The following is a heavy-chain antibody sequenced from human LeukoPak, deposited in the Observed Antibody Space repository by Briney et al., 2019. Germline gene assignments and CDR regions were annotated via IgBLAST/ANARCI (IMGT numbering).Heavy chain of an antibody. CDR1: GYTFTTYY. V-gene: IGHV1-46*01. Sequence: GASVTVSCTSSGYTFTTYYMHWVRQAPGQGLEWMGIINPSGGSTSYAQKFQGRVTMTRDTSTSTVYMELSSLRSEDTAVYYCATTVTTQPYFDLWGRGTLVTVSS. CDR2: INPSGGST. D-gene: IGHD4-17*01. CDR3: ATTVTTQPYFDL. J-gene: IGHJ2*01.